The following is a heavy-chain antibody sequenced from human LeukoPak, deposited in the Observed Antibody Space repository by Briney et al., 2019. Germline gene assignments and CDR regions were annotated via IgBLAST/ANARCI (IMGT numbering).Heavy chain of an antibody. CDR2: VFYSGST. Sequence: SETLSLTCTVSGGSISSYYWSWIRQPPGKGLEWIGYVFYSGSTNYSPSLKSRVTISVDTSENQFSLKVNSVTAADTAVYYCARSPSGGWYNWFDPWGQGTLVTVSS. CDR1: GGSISSYY. J-gene: IGHJ5*02. D-gene: IGHD6-19*01. CDR3: ARSPSGGWYNWFDP. V-gene: IGHV4-59*08.